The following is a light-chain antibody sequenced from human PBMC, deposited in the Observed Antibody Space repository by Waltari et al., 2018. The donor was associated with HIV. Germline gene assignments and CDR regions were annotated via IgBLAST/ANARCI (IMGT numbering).Light chain of an antibody. CDR1: QSISTY. V-gene: IGKV3-11*01. Sequence: EIVLTQSPATLSLSPGERATLSCRASQSISTYLAWSQQKPGQAPRLLIYGASSRPTGIPARFSGSGSGTDFTLTISSLEPGDFGVFYCQQRSSWPITFGQGTRLEIK. J-gene: IGKJ5*01. CDR2: GAS. CDR3: QQRSSWPIT.